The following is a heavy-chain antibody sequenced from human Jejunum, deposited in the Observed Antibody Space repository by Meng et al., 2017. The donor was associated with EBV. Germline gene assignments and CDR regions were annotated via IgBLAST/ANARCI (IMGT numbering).Heavy chain of an antibody. Sequence: QVQPQQWGAGLLKPSETLSLTCAVYGGSFNYYYWTWIRQPPGKGLEWIGEIIHSGSTNYDPSLKSRVTISVDRSKNQFSLKLTSVTAADTAVYYCARKAVPGTFARPKFDYWGQGTLVTVSS. V-gene: IGHV4-34*12. J-gene: IGHJ4*02. CDR1: GGSFNYYY. CDR2: IIHSGST. D-gene: IGHD6-19*01. CDR3: ARKAVPGTFARPKFDY.